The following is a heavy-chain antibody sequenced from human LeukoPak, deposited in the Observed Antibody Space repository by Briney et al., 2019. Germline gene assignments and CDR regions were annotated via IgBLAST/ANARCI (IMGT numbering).Heavy chain of an antibody. D-gene: IGHD4-23*01. V-gene: IGHV3-30*18. CDR3: AKDLTDYYGGAFDI. J-gene: IGHJ3*02. CDR1: GFTSSSYG. Sequence: GGSLRLSCAASGFTSSSYGMHWVRQAPGKGLEWVAVISYDGSNKYYADSVKGRFTISRDNSKNTLYLQMDSLRAEDTAVYYCAKDLTDYYGGAFDIWGQGTMVTVSS. CDR2: ISYDGSNK.